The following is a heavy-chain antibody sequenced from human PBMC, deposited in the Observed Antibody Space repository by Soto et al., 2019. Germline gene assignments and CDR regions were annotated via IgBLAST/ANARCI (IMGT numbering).Heavy chain of an antibody. CDR2: MSPNSANT. Sequence: GASVKVSCKASGYTFTSYDINWVRQATGQGLEWMGWMSPNSANTGYAQKFQGRVTMIRNTSISTAYMELCSLRSEDTAVYYCAREGYSSSSGSRGNWFEPWGQGTMVTVSS. J-gene: IGHJ5*02. D-gene: IGHD6-6*01. CDR1: GYTFTSYD. V-gene: IGHV1-8*01. CDR3: AREGYSSSSGSRGNWFEP.